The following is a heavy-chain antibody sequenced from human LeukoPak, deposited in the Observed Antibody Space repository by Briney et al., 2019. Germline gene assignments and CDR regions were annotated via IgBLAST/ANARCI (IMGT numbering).Heavy chain of an antibody. V-gene: IGHV4-39*01. D-gene: IGHD6-13*01. CDR1: GGSISSYY. CDR3: ARGTDAAGKNY. CDR2: IYYSGST. Sequence: SETLSLTCTVSGGSISSYYWGWIRQPPGKGLEWIGSIYYSGSTYYNPSLKSRVTISVDTSKNQFSLKLSSVTAADTAVYYCARGTDAAGKNYWGQGTLVTVSS. J-gene: IGHJ4*02.